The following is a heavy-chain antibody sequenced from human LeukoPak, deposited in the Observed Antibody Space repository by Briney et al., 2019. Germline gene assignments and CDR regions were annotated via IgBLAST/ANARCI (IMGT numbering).Heavy chain of an antibody. J-gene: IGHJ3*02. Sequence: PRGRSLRLSCAASGFTFSSYGMHGVRQAPGKGLEWVAVISYDGSNKYYADSVKGRFTISRDNSKNTLYLQMNSLRAEDTAVYYCARDLMVYASVDAFDIWGQGTMVTVSS. CDR2: ISYDGSNK. CDR3: ARDLMVYASVDAFDI. D-gene: IGHD2-8*01. V-gene: IGHV3-30*03. CDR1: GFTFSSYG.